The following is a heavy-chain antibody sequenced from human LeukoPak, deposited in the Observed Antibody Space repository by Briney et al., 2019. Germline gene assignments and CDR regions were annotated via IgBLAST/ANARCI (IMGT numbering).Heavy chain of an antibody. D-gene: IGHD6-19*01. CDR3: ARHGEKQWLGRYNWFEP. V-gene: IGHV4-4*07. CDR2: IYTSWST. Sequence: PSETLSLTCTVSGGSISSYYWSWIRQPAGKGLEWIGRIYTSWSTNYNPSLKSRVTISVDTSKNQFSLKLSSVTAADTAVYYCARHGEKQWLGRYNWFEPWAREPWSPSPQ. J-gene: IGHJ5*02. CDR1: GGSISSYY.